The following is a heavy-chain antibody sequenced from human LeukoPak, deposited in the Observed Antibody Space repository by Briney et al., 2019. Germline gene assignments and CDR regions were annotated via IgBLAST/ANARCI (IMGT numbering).Heavy chain of an antibody. Sequence: PSETLSLTCTVSGDSFSYFYWSWIRQPPGKGLEWIGYIYNSGSTNYNPSLKSRVTISVDTSKNQFSLKLSSVTAADTAVYYCARGGRITIFGVVIKYNWFDPWGQGTLVTVSS. V-gene: IGHV4-59*12. CDR1: GDSFSYFY. CDR3: ARGGRITIFGVVIKYNWFDP. CDR2: IYNSGST. J-gene: IGHJ5*02. D-gene: IGHD3-3*01.